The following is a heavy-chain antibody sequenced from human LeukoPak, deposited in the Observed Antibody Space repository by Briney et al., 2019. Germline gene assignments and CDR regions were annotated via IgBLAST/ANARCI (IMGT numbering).Heavy chain of an antibody. V-gene: IGHV1-69*13. D-gene: IGHD6-19*01. J-gene: IGHJ4*02. Sequence: SVKVSCKASGGTSSSYAISWVRQAPGQGLEWMGGIIPIFGTANYAQKFQGRVTITADESTSTAYMELSSLRSEDTAVYYCAGRADIASGWYKGGDQFDYWGQGTLVTVSS. CDR1: GGTSSSYA. CDR3: AGRADIASGWYKGGDQFDY. CDR2: IIPIFGTA.